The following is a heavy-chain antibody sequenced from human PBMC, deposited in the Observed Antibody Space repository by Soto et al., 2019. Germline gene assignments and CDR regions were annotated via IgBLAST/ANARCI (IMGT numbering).Heavy chain of an antibody. CDR1: GFTFVTYA. V-gene: IGHV3-23*01. Sequence: EVQLLQSGGGLVQPGGSLRLSCAASGFTFVTYAMSWVRQAPGKGLEWVSFISVSGDSTYYADSVKGRFTISRDNSKNTLYLQLNSLRAEDTAVYYCAKLRRYYYDSPNDAFDIWGQGTMVTVSS. CDR3: AKLRRYYYDSPNDAFDI. CDR2: ISVSGDST. D-gene: IGHD3-22*01. J-gene: IGHJ3*02.